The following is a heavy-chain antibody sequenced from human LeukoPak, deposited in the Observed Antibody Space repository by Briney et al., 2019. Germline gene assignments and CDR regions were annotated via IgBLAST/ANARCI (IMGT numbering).Heavy chain of an antibody. CDR2: ISGSGGST. Sequence: GGSLRLSCAASGFTFSSYAMSWVRQAPGKGLEWVSAISGSGGSTYYADSVKGRFTISRDNSKNTLYLQMNSLRAEDTAVYYYANPIAAAGWGNYWGQGTLVTVSS. CDR1: GFTFSSYA. CDR3: ANPIAAAGWGNY. J-gene: IGHJ4*02. V-gene: IGHV3-23*01. D-gene: IGHD6-13*01.